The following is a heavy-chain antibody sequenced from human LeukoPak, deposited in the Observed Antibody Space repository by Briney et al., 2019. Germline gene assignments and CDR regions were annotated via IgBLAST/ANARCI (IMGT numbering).Heavy chain of an antibody. CDR1: GFTFSNYA. CDR3: AKVLSPVTGYNWFDP. Sequence: GGSLRLSCAASGFTFSNYAMSWVRQAPGKGLEWVSSISGGGGSTYYTDSVKGRFTISRDNSKNTLYLQMSSLRAEDTAVYHCAKVLSPVTGYNWFDPWGQGTQVTVSS. D-gene: IGHD6-19*01. J-gene: IGHJ5*02. CDR2: ISGGGGST. V-gene: IGHV3-23*01.